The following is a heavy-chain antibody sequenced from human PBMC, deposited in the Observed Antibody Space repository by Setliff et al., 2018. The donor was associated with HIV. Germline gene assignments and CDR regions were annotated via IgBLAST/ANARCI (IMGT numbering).Heavy chain of an antibody. CDR2: IYASGKT. V-gene: IGHV4-4*07. D-gene: IGHD3-3*01. CDR3: ARGNNDLESFDY. J-gene: IGHJ4*02. CDR1: GDSLNTYY. Sequence: KPSETLSLTCNVSGDSLNTYYWSWIRQSAGKGLEWIGRIYASGKTTFNPSLKSRITMSVDTSKNQFSLKLTSVTAADTAVYYCARGNNDLESFDYWGQGALVTVSS.